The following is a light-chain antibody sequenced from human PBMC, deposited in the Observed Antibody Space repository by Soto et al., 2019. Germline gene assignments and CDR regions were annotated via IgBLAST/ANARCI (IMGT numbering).Light chain of an antibody. CDR3: QQRNDWQVT. V-gene: IGKV3D-11*02. J-gene: IGKJ5*01. CDR1: QSVSSN. CDR2: GAS. Sequence: EIVLTQSPGTLSLSPGERATLSCRASQSVSSNLAWYQQKPGQAPRLLIYGASTRASGVPARFSGSGSGTDFTLTISSLEPDDFAVYYCQQRNDWQVTFGQGTRLEIK.